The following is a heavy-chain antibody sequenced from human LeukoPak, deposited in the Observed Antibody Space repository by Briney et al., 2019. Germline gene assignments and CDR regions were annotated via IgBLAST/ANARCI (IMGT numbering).Heavy chain of an antibody. Sequence: GGTLRLSCAASGFTFSSYEMNWVRQAPGKGQEWVSYISSSGSSIYYADSVKGRFTISRDNAKSSLYLQRNILRAEDTAVYHCAREGVAAAATFDSWGQGTLVSASS. CDR1: GFTFSSYE. J-gene: IGHJ4*02. CDR2: ISSSGSSI. V-gene: IGHV3-48*03. D-gene: IGHD6-13*01. CDR3: AREGVAAAATFDS.